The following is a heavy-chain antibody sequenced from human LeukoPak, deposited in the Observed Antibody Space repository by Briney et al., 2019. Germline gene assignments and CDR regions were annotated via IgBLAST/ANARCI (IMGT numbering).Heavy chain of an antibody. J-gene: IGHJ4*02. CDR1: GLTFSTYG. D-gene: IGHD3-22*01. V-gene: IGHV3-30*02. Sequence: GGSLRLSCAASGLTFSTYGMHWVRQAPGKGLEWVAFIQNDGNDKYYADSVKGRFTISRDNSKNTLYLQMNSLRAEDTAVYYCARGAYYDSSGYIDYWGQGTLVTVSS. CDR2: IQNDGNDK. CDR3: ARGAYYDSSGYIDY.